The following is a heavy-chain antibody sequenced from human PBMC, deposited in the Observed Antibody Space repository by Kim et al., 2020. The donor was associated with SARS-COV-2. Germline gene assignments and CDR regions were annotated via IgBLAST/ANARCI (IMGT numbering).Heavy chain of an antibody. CDR3: ARISGMRIAAAGPYYYYGMDV. J-gene: IGHJ6*02. CDR2: IDWDDDK. V-gene: IGHV2-70*01. D-gene: IGHD6-13*01. Sequence: SGPTLVNPTQTLTLTCTFSGFSLSTSGMCVSWIRQPPGKALEWLALIDWDDDKYYSTSLKTRLTISKDTSKNQVVLTMTNMDPVDTATYYCARISGMRIAAAGPYYYYGMDVWGQGTTVTVSS. CDR1: GFSLSTSGMC.